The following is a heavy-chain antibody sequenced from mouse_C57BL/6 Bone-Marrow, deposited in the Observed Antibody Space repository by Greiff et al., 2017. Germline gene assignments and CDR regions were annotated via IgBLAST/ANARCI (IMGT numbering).Heavy chain of an antibody. D-gene: IGHD1-1*01. J-gene: IGHJ1*03. CDR2: IDPENGDT. CDR3: TPPDYYGRDWYFDV. V-gene: IGHV14-4*01. Sequence: VQLQQSGAELVRPGASVKLSCTASGFNIKDDYMHWVKQRPEQGLEWIGWIDPENGDTEYASKFQGKASITADTSSNTAYLQLSSLTSEDTAVYCCTPPDYYGRDWYFDVWGTGTTVTVSS. CDR1: GFNIKDDY.